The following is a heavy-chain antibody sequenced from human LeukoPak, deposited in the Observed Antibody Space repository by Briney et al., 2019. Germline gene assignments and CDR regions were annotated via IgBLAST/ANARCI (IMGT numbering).Heavy chain of an antibody. D-gene: IGHD2-15*01. CDR2: ISSSSSTI. Sequence: PGGSLRLSCAASGFTFSSYSMNWVRQAPGKGLEWDSYISSSSSTIYYADSVKGRFTISRDNAKNSLYLQMNSLRAEDTAVYYCARPECSGGSCYSLIWGQGTLVTVSS. CDR1: GFTFSSYS. V-gene: IGHV3-48*01. CDR3: ARPECSGGSCYSLI. J-gene: IGHJ4*02.